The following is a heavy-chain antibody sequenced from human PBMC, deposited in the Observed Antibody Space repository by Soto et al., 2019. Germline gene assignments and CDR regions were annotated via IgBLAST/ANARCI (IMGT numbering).Heavy chain of an antibody. CDR3: ARVASTMLLDY. J-gene: IGHJ4*02. V-gene: IGHV4-4*02. CDR1: GGSISSSNW. D-gene: IGHD3-10*01. CDR2: IYHSGST. Sequence: SETLSLTCAVSGGSISSSNWWSWVRHAAGQGLEWIGQIYHSGSTNYNPSLKSRVTISVDKSKNHFSLKLSSVTAADTAVYYCARVASTMLLDYWGQGTLVTLSS.